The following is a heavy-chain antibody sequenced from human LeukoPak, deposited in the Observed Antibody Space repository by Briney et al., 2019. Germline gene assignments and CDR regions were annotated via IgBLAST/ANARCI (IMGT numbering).Heavy chain of an antibody. Sequence: SETLSLTCAVSGGSLSSSNWWSWVRQPPGKGLEWIGEIYHSGSTNYNPSLKSRVTISVDKSKNQFSLKLSSVTAADTAVYYCARLPIDYVPPNYSDYWGQGTLVTVSS. D-gene: IGHD3-16*01. CDR2: IYHSGST. CDR1: GGSLSSSNW. CDR3: ARLPIDYVPPNYSDY. J-gene: IGHJ4*02. V-gene: IGHV4-4*02.